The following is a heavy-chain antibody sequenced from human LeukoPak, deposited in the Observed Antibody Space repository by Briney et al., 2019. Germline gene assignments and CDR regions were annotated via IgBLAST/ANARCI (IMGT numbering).Heavy chain of an antibody. CDR1: GFTVSSNY. Sequence: GGSLRLSCAASGFTVSSNYMSWVRQAPGKGLERVSVIYSGGSTYYADSVKGRFTISRDNSKNTLYLQMSSLRAEDTAVYYCARDREAPGENYYYYGMDVWGQGTTVTVSS. J-gene: IGHJ6*02. CDR2: IYSGGST. CDR3: ARDREAPGENYYYYGMDV. V-gene: IGHV3-53*01. D-gene: IGHD5-24*01.